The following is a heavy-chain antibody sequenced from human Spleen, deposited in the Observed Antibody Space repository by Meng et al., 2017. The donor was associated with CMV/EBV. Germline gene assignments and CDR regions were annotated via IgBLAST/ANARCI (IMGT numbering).Heavy chain of an antibody. CDR2: MNPKTGDT. V-gene: IGHV1-2*02. D-gene: IGHD5/OR15-5a*01. CDR1: GYPFTGNH. CDR3: ARASTHIDY. Sequence: KVSCSASGYPFTGNHLHWARQAPGQGLEWMGWMNPKTGDTKYAPKFQGRVTMTRDTSINTGYMELRSLKSDDTAVYYCARASTHIDYWAQGTLVTVS. J-gene: IGHJ4*02.